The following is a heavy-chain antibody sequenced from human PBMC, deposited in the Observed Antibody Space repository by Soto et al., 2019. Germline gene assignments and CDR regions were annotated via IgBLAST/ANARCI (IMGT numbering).Heavy chain of an antibody. CDR2: ISAYNGDT. CDR3: ARGSGLLGYYYGMDV. V-gene: IGHV1-18*01. D-gene: IGHD3-10*01. Sequence: QVQQVQSGAEVKKPGASVKVSCKASGYIFIDYGFSWVRQAPGQGLEWMGWISAYNGDTNYAQKFQDRLTTTADTSTNTTYMELRRLRPDDTGVYYCARGSGLLGYYYGMDVWGQGTTVTGSS. CDR1: GYIFIDYG. J-gene: IGHJ6*02.